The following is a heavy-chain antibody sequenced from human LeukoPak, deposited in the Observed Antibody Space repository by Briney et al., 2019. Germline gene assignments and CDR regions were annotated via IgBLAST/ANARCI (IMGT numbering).Heavy chain of an antibody. Sequence: PGGALRLSCAASGFTFSSYGMHWVRQAPGKGLEWVAVIWYDGSNKYYADSVKGRFTISRDNSKNTLYLQMNSLRAEDTAVYYCARVKRTDSSDYLNYFDYWGQGTLVTVSS. CDR3: ARVKRTDSSDYLNYFDY. CDR1: GFTFSSYG. CDR2: IWYDGSNK. V-gene: IGHV3-33*01. D-gene: IGHD3-22*01. J-gene: IGHJ4*02.